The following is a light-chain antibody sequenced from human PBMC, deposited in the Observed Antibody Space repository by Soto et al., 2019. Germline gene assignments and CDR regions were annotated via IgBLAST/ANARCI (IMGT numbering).Light chain of an antibody. CDR3: SSYAGTNNYVV. CDR1: SSDVGGYNY. V-gene: IGLV2-8*01. CDR2: EVT. Sequence: QSALTQPPSASGSPGQSVTISCTGTSSDVGGYNYVSWYQQHPGKVPKLIIYEVTKQPSGVPDRFSGSKSANTASLTVSGLQTEDEADYYCSSYAGTNNYVVFGGGTKLTVL. J-gene: IGLJ2*01.